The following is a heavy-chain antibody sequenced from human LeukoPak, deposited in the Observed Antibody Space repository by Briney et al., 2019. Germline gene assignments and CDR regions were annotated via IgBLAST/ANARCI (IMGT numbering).Heavy chain of an antibody. CDR2: IIPIFGTA. Sequence: VASVKVSCKASGGTFISYAISWVRQAPGQGLEWMGGIIPIFGTANYAQKFQGRVTITADESTSTAYMELSSLRSEDTAVSYCARVFLEWLLYGRHYYYYYYMDVWGKGTTVTVSS. V-gene: IGHV1-69*13. CDR3: ARVFLEWLLYGRHYYYYYYMDV. D-gene: IGHD3-3*01. J-gene: IGHJ6*03. CDR1: GGTFISYA.